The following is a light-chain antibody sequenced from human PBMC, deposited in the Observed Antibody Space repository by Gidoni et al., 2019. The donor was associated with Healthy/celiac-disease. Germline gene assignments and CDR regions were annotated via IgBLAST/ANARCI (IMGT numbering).Light chain of an antibody. CDR3: QQRSNWPPALT. CDR2: DAS. V-gene: IGKV3-11*01. J-gene: IGKJ4*01. CDR1: QSVSSY. Sequence: EIVLTQSPATLSLSPGESATLSCRASQSVSSYLAWYQQKPGQAPRLLIYDASNLATGIPARCSGSGSGTEFTLTISSLEPEDFAVYYCQQRSNWPPALTFGGXTKVEIK.